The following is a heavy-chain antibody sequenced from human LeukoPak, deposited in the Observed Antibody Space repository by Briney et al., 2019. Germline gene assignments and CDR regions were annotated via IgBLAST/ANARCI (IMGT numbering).Heavy chain of an antibody. CDR3: ARGARVSYSSSWDNFDY. J-gene: IGHJ4*02. V-gene: IGHV4-34*01. D-gene: IGHD6-13*01. CDR2: INHSGST. CDR1: GGSLSGYY. Sequence: TSETLSLTRAVYGGSLSGYYWSWIRQPPGKGLEWIGEINHSGSTNYNPSLKSRVTISVDTSKNQFSLKLSSVTVADTAVYYCARGARVSYSSSWDNFDYWGQGTLVTVSS.